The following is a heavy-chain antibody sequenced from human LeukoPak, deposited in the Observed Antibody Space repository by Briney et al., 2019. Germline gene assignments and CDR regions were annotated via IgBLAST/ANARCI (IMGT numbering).Heavy chain of an antibody. V-gene: IGHV3-23*01. Sequence: PGGSLRLSCAASGFTFSSYAMSWVRQAPGKGLEWVSAISGGGSTYYADSVRGRFTISRDNSKNTLNLQMNSLRAEDTAVYHCAKTPAYYYDSSGPAFDYWGQGTPVTVSS. J-gene: IGHJ4*02. CDR1: GFTFSSYA. D-gene: IGHD3-22*01. CDR3: AKTPAYYYDSSGPAFDY. CDR2: ISGGGST.